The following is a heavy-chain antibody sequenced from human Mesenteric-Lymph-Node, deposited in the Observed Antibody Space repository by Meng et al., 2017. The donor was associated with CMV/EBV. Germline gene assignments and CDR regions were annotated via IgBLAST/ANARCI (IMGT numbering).Heavy chain of an antibody. Sequence: GESLKISCAASGFIFNNYAMHWVRQCPGEGLNWVAVTSFVGGVGYYADSVKGRFTISRDNAKNTLYLQMNSLRADDTAVYYCARRGLTTVNPVGYDYWGQGTLVTVSS. J-gene: IGHJ4*02. CDR2: TSFVGGVG. D-gene: IGHD4-11*01. CDR1: GFIFNNYA. CDR3: ARRGLTTVNPVGYDY. V-gene: IGHV3-30*07.